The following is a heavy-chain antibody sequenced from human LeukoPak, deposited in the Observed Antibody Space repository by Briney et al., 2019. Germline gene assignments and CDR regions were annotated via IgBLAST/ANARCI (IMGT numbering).Heavy chain of an antibody. CDR2: ISSSGSTI. Sequence: GGSLRLSCAASGFTFSSYEMNWVRQAPGKGLEWVSYISSSGSTIYYADSVKGRFTISRDNAKNSLYLQMNSLRAEDSAVYYCARDLRGSGSYYNPYYYYYYMDVWGKGTTVTISS. J-gene: IGHJ6*03. CDR1: GFTFSSYE. D-gene: IGHD3-10*01. V-gene: IGHV3-48*03. CDR3: ARDLRGSGSYYNPYYYYYYMDV.